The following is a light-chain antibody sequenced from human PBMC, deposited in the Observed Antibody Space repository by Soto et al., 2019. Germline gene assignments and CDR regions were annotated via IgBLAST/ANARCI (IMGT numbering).Light chain of an antibody. CDR1: QSVSSS. CDR2: GAS. CDR3: HQYATSPYT. J-gene: IGKJ2*01. Sequence: EIVMTQSPATLSVSPGERATLSCRASQSVSSSLAWYQQKPGQAPRLLIYGASTGATGIPARFSGSGSGTDFSLTISSLQSEDFAVYYCHQYATSPYTFGQGTKLEIK. V-gene: IGKV3-15*01.